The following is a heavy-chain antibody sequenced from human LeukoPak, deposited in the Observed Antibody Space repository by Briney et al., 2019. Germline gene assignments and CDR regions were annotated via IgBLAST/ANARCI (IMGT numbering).Heavy chain of an antibody. J-gene: IGHJ4*02. V-gene: IGHV3-13*05. CDR3: ARDGGYYYGSGRQYYFDY. CDR2: IGTAGDP. Sequence: QPGGSLRLSCAASGFTFSSYDMHWVRQATGKGLEWVSAIGTAGDPYYPGSVKGRFTISRENAKNSLYLQMISLRAGDTAVYYCARDGGYYYGSGRQYYFDYWGQGTLVTVSS. CDR1: GFTFSSYD. D-gene: IGHD3-10*01.